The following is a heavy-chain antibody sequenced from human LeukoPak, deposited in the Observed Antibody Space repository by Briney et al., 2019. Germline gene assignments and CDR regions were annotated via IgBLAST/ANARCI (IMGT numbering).Heavy chain of an antibody. Sequence: PGGSRRLSCAASGFTFSTYAMSWVRQAPGKGLEWVSTISGSGGSTHYADSVKGRFTISRDNSKNTLYLQMNSLRAEDTAVYYSAKGGSSGWSYYFDYWGQGTLVTVSS. J-gene: IGHJ4*02. CDR2: ISGSGGST. D-gene: IGHD6-19*01. CDR3: AKGGSSGWSYYFDY. CDR1: GFTFSTYA. V-gene: IGHV3-23*01.